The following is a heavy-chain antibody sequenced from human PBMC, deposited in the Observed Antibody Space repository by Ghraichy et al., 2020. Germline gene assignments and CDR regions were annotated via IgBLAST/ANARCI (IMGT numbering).Heavy chain of an antibody. D-gene: IGHD3-3*01. V-gene: IGHV3-21*01. CDR1: GFTFSSYS. J-gene: IGHJ6*02. CDR2: ISSSSSYI. CDR3: ARDSGRTIFGVVIIEDYYYYGMDV. Sequence: GESLNISCAASGFTFSSYSMNWVRQAPGKGLEWVSSISSSSSYIYYADSVKGRFTISRDNAKNSLYLQMNSLRAEDTAVYYCARDSGRTIFGVVIIEDYYYYGMDVWGQGTTVTVSS.